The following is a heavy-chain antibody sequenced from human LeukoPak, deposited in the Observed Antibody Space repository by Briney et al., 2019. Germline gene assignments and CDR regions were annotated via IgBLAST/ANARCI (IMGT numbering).Heavy chain of an antibody. D-gene: IGHD2-21*01. CDR2: INHSGST. V-gene: IGHV4-34*01. CDR1: GGSFSGYY. Sequence: SETLSLTCAVYGGSFSGYYWSWIRQPPGKGLEWIGEINHSGSTNYNPSLKSRVTISVDTSKNQFSLKLSSVTAADTAVYYCARGSRDTDACDIWGQGTMVTVSS. CDR3: ARGSRDTDACDI. J-gene: IGHJ3*02.